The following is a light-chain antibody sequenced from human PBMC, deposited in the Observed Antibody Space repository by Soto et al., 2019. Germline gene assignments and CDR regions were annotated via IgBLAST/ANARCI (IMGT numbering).Light chain of an antibody. CDR1: SSNIGGGFE. V-gene: IGLV1-40*01. CDR3: ASYTSSSTYV. J-gene: IGLJ1*01. CDR2: GNS. Sequence: QSALTQPPSVSGAPGQRVTISCTGSSSNIGGGFEVHWYQHLPGTAPKLLIYGNSNRPSGVPDRFSASKSGTSASLAITGVQAEDEGDYHCASYTSSSTYVFGTGTKVTVL.